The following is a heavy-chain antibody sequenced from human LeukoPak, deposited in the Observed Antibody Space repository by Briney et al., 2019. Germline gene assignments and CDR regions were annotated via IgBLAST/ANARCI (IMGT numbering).Heavy chain of an antibody. CDR3: ARGGGYRYGGKGFDY. CDR1: GYSISSGYY. D-gene: IGHD5-18*01. V-gene: IGHV4-38-2*02. CDR2: IYHSGRT. Sequence: PSETLSLTCTVSGYSISSGYYWGWIRQPPGKGLEWVGSIYHSGRTYYNPSLKSRVTISVDTAKNQFSLKLDSVTAADTAVYYCARGGGYRYGGKGFDYWGQGTLVTVSS. J-gene: IGHJ4*02.